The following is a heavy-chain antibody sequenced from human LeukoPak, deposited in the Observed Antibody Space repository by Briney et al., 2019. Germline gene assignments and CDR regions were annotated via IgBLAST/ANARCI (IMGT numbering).Heavy chain of an antibody. CDR2: ISSSSSYI. J-gene: IGHJ4*02. Sequence: GGSLRLSCAASGFTFSSYSMNWVRQAPGKGLEWVSSISSSSSYIYYADSVKGRFTISRGNAKKSLDLQMNSLRAEDTAVYYCARGGYSSGWYTYDFDYWGQGTLVTVSS. V-gene: IGHV3-21*01. CDR1: GFTFSSYS. CDR3: ARGGYSSGWYTYDFDY. D-gene: IGHD6-19*01.